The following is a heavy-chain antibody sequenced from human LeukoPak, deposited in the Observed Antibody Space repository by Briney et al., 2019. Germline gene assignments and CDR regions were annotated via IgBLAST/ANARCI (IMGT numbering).Heavy chain of an antibody. D-gene: IGHD6-13*01. Sequence: GGSLRLSCAAPGFTFSSYAMSWVRQAPGKGLEWVSAISGSGGSTYYADSVKGRFTISRDNSKNTLYLQMNSLRAEDTAVYYCASLGSGIAAAGTFIADWGQGTLVTVSS. CDR2: ISGSGGST. V-gene: IGHV3-23*01. CDR1: GFTFSSYA. J-gene: IGHJ4*02. CDR3: ASLGSGIAAAGTFIAD.